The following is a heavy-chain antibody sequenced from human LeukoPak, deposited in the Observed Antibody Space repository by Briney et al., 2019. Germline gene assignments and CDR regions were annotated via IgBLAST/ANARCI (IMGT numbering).Heavy chain of an antibody. V-gene: IGHV1-2*02. Sequence: ASVKVSCKASGYTFTGYYMHWVRQAPGQGPEWMGWINPKSGGTNYAQKFQGRVTMTRDTSISTAYMELSRLRSEDTAVYYCARVRSTWWIPENDVFDIWGQGTMVTVSS. CDR3: ARVRSTWWIPENDVFDI. CDR1: GYTFTGYY. CDR2: INPKSGGT. D-gene: IGHD6-13*01. J-gene: IGHJ3*02.